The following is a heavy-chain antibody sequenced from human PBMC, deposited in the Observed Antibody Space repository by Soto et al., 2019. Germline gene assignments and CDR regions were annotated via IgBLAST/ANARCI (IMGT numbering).Heavy chain of an antibody. D-gene: IGHD2-8*01. CDR1: GGSISSSSYY. CDR2: IYYSGST. J-gene: IGHJ6*02. V-gene: IGHV4-39*01. CDR3: ARRGYCTNGVCYYGMDV. Sequence: PSETLYLTCTVSGGSISSSSYYWGWIRQPPGKGLEWIGSIYYSGSTYYNPSLKSRVTIFVDTSKNQFSLKLSSVTAADTAVYYCARRGYCTNGVCYYGMDVWGQGTTVT.